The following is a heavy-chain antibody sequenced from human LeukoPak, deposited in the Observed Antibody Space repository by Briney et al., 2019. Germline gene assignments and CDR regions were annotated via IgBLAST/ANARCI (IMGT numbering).Heavy chain of an antibody. Sequence: ASVKVSCKASGYTFTGYYMHWVRQAPGQGLEWMGWINPDSGGTNYAQKFQGRVTMTRDTSISTAYMELSRLRSDDTAVYYCARDSGVLRYFDWLSFRYWGQGTLVTVSS. V-gene: IGHV1-2*02. CDR1: GYTFTGYY. CDR2: INPDSGGT. D-gene: IGHD3-9*01. CDR3: ARDSGVLRYFDWLSFRY. J-gene: IGHJ4*02.